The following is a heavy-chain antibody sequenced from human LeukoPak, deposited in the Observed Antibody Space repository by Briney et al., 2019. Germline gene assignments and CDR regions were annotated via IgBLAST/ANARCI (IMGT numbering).Heavy chain of an antibody. CDR2: INHSGST. V-gene: IGHV4-34*01. D-gene: IGHD2-15*01. CDR1: GGSFSGYY. J-gene: IGHJ4*02. CDR3: ARTRGSRRGYFDY. Sequence: SETLSLTCAVYGGSFSGYYWSWLRQPPGKGVEWIGEINHSGSTNYNPSLTSRVTISVDTSKNQFSLKLSPVTAADTAVYYCARTRGSRRGYFDYWGQGTLVTVSS.